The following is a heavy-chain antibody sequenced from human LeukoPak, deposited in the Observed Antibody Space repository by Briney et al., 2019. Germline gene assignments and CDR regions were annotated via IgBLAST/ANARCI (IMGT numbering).Heavy chain of an antibody. J-gene: IGHJ3*02. CDR3: ARDHMVRGVIREDAFDI. D-gene: IGHD3-10*01. V-gene: IGHV1-18*01. CDR1: GYTFTSYG. Sequence: ASVKVSCKASGYTFTSYGISWVRQAPGQGLEWMGLISAYNGNTNYAQKLQGRVTMTTDTSTSTAYMELRSLRSDDTAVYYCARDHMVRGVIREDAFDIWGQGTMVTVSS. CDR2: ISAYNGNT.